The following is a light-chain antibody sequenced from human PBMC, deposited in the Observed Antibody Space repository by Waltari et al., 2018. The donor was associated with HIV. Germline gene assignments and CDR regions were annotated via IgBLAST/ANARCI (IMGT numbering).Light chain of an antibody. J-gene: IGLJ1*01. V-gene: IGLV1-47*01. CDR1: NSNIGSNF. CDR3: ATWDDILSGYL. Sequence: QSVPTQPPSASGTPGQRVAISCSGSNSNIGSNFVYWYQQLPGTAPQLLIYKDNQRPSGLPERFSASKSGASSSLAISGLRSEDEAEYYCATWDDILSGYLFGTGTKVTVL. CDR2: KDN.